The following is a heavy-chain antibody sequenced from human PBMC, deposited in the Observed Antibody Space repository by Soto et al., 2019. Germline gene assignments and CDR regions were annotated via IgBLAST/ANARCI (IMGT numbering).Heavy chain of an antibody. V-gene: IGHV1-18*01. J-gene: IGHJ3*02. CDR2: ISAYNGNT. D-gene: IGHD3-22*01. CDR3: ARDWPRITMIVVVKGSYAFDI. CDR1: GYTFTSYG. Sequence: ASVKVSCKASGYTFTSYGISWVRQAPGQGLEWMGWISAYNGNTNYAQKLQGRVTMTTDTSTSTAYMELRSLRSDDTAVYYCARDWPRITMIVVVKGSYAFDIWGQGTMVTV.